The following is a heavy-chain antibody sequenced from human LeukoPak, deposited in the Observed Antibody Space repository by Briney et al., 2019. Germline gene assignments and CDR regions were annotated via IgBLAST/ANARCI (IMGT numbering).Heavy chain of an antibody. V-gene: IGHV4-4*07. CDR1: GGSISSYY. D-gene: IGHD3-10*01. CDR3: AVSYYYGSGSYYWTDAFDI. J-gene: IGHJ3*02. Sequence: SDTLSLTCTVSGGSISSYYWSWIRQPAGKGLEWIGRIYTSGSTNYNPSLKSRVTMSVDTSKNQFSLKLSSVTAADTAVYYCAVSYYYGSGSYYWTDAFDIWGQGTMVTVSS. CDR2: IYTSGST.